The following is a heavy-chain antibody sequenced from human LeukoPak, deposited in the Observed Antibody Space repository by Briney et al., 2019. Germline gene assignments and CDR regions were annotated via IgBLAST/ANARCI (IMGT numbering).Heavy chain of an antibody. D-gene: IGHD2-21*01. CDR3: ARIAQGWSFDL. V-gene: IGHV4-39*01. CDR1: GGSISNSNYY. Sequence: SETLSPTCSVSGGSISNSNYYWGWIRQPPGKGLEWIGSAHYSGSTHYNPSLKSRVTISVDTSKNQFSLTLTSVTAADTAVYYCARIAQGWSFDLWGRGTRLTVSS. CDR2: AHYSGST. J-gene: IGHJ2*01.